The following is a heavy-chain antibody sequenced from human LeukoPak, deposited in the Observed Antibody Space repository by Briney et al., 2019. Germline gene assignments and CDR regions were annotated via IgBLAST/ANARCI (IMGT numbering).Heavy chain of an antibody. Sequence: SVKVSCKASGGTFSSYAISWVRQAPGQGLEWMRRIIPIFGTANYAQKFQGRVTITTDESTSTAYMELSSLRSEDTAVYYCAREDSSSWYKGAFDIWGQGTMVTVSS. D-gene: IGHD6-13*01. CDR3: AREDSSSWYKGAFDI. J-gene: IGHJ3*02. V-gene: IGHV1-69*05. CDR1: GGTFSSYA. CDR2: IIPIFGTA.